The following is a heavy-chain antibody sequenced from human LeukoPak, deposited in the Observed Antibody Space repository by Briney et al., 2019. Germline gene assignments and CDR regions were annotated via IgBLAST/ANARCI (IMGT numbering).Heavy chain of an antibody. J-gene: IGHJ4*02. V-gene: IGHV4-39*01. CDR1: GGSISNISYY. CDR2: IYYSGSA. Sequence: PSETLSLICIVSGGSISNISYYWGWIRQRPGTGLEWIGSIYYSGSAYYNPSLKSRVTISVDTSKNQFSLKLTSVAAADTAVYYCARHWVVTPNYWGQGTLVTVSS. CDR3: ARHWVVTPNY. D-gene: IGHD4-23*01.